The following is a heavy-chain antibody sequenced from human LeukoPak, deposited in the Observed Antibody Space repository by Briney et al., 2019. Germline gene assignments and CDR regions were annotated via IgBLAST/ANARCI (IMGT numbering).Heavy chain of an antibody. CDR2: IWSDGSYK. Sequence: GGSLRLSCAASGFFFSSYGMHWVRQAPGKGLEWVAVIWSDGSYKDYADSVKGRSTISRDNSKNTLYLQMNSLRAEDTAVYYCARDGGSGSPKVYFDYWGQGTLVTVSS. D-gene: IGHD3-10*01. CDR1: GFFFSSYG. J-gene: IGHJ4*02. V-gene: IGHV3-33*01. CDR3: ARDGGSGSPKVYFDY.